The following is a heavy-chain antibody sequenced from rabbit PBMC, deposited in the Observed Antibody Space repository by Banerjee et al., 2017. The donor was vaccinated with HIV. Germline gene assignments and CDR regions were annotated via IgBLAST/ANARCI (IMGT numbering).Heavy chain of an antibody. CDR1: GFDFSSYT. J-gene: IGHJ4*01. V-gene: IGHV1S45*01. CDR2: IYAGSSGST. Sequence: QEQLKETGGGLVQPGGSLTLSCKASGFDFSSYTMSWVRQAPGKGLEWIACIYAGSSGSTYYASWAKGRFTISKTSSTTVTLQMTSLTAADTATYFCARVKAGSSYLLKLWGQGTLVTVS. D-gene: IGHD8-1*01. CDR3: ARVKAGSSYLLKL.